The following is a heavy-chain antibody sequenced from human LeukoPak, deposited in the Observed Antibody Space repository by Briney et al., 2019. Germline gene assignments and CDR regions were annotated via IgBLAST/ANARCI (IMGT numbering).Heavy chain of an antibody. J-gene: IGHJ5*02. CDR1: GYTFTGYY. CDR3: ARGGIVVVPAAHNWFDP. Sequence: ASVKVSCKASGYTFTGYYMHWVRQAPGQGLEWMGWINPNSGGTNYAQKFQGWVTMTRDTSISTAYKELSRLRSDDTAVYYCARGGIVVVPAAHNWFDPWGQGTLVTVSS. CDR2: INPNSGGT. D-gene: IGHD2-2*01. V-gene: IGHV1-2*04.